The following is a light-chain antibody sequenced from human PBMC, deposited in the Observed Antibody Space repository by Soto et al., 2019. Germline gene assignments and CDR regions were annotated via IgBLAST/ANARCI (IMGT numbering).Light chain of an antibody. J-gene: IGLJ2*01. CDR3: AAWDDSLHVI. V-gene: IGLV1-44*01. Sequence: QSALTQPPSASATPGQRVTISCSGSSSNIGSRTVNWYQQLPGSAPKLLVYNDNQRPSGLPDRFSGSKSGTSASLAISGLQSEDEADYYCAAWDDSLHVIFGGGTKVTVL. CDR2: NDN. CDR1: SSNIGSRT.